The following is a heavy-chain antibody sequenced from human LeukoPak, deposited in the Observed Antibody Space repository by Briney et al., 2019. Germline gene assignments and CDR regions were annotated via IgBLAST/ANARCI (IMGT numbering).Heavy chain of an antibody. D-gene: IGHD3-10*01. Sequence: GSSVKVSCKASGGTFSSYAISWVRQAPGQGLEWMGRIIPILGIANYAQKFQGRVTITADKSTSTAYMELRSLRSEDTAVYYCARARMVRGVIIMDVWGQGTTVTVSS. CDR1: GGTFSSYA. CDR3: ARARMVRGVIIMDV. V-gene: IGHV1-69*04. CDR2: IIPILGIA. J-gene: IGHJ6*02.